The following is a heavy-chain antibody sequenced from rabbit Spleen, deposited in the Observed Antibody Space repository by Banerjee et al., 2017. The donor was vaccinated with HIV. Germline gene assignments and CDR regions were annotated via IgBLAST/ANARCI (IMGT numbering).Heavy chain of an antibody. Sequence: QEQLVESRGGLVQPEGSLTLTCTASGFSFSSGYDMCWVRQAPGKGLEWIGCIYTGSGSTYYASWAKGRFTISKTSSTVDLKMTSLTAADTATYFCARASSNNGYNMWGPGTLVTVS. V-gene: IGHV1S45*01. J-gene: IGHJ6*01. D-gene: IGHD1-1*01. CDR3: ARASSNNGYNM. CDR1: GFSFSSGYD. CDR2: IYTGSGST.